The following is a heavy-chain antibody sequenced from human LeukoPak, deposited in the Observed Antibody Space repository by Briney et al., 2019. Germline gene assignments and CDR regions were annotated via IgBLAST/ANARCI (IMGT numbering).Heavy chain of an antibody. Sequence: SETLSLSRTASGGSISSYYWSWIRQPPGKGLEWIGYIYYSGSTNYNPSLKSRVTISVDTSKNQFSLKLSSVTAADTAVYYCARGSIAVAGYVWFDPWGQGTLVTVSS. J-gene: IGHJ5*02. CDR3: ARGSIAVAGYVWFDP. CDR2: IYYSGST. V-gene: IGHV4-59*01. D-gene: IGHD6-19*01. CDR1: GGSISSYY.